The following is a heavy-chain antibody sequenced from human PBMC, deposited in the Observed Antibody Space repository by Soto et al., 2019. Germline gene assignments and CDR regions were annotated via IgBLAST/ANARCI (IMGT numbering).Heavy chain of an antibody. J-gene: IGHJ5*02. Sequence: ASVKVSCKASGYTFTGYYMHWVRQAPGQGLEWMGWINPNSGGTNYAQKFQGWVTMTRDTSISTAYMELSRLRSDDTAVYYCAREGYCSSTSCYSWFDPWGQGTLVTGS. CDR2: INPNSGGT. CDR3: AREGYCSSTSCYSWFDP. CDR1: GYTFTGYY. D-gene: IGHD2-2*02. V-gene: IGHV1-2*04.